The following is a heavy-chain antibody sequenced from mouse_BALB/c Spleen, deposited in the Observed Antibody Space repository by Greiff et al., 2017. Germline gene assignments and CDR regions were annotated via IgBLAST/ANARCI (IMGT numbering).Heavy chain of an antibody. V-gene: IGHV5-9-4*01. Sequence: EVKLMESGGGLVKPGGSLKLSCAASGFTFSSYAMSWVRQSPEKRLEWVAEISSGGSYTYYPDTVTGRFTISRDNAKNTLYLEMSSLRSEDTAMYYCARSGDYDEGYYAMDYWGQGTSVTVSS. D-gene: IGHD2-4*01. CDR1: GFTFSSYA. CDR3: ARSGDYDEGYYAMDY. J-gene: IGHJ4*01. CDR2: ISSGGSYT.